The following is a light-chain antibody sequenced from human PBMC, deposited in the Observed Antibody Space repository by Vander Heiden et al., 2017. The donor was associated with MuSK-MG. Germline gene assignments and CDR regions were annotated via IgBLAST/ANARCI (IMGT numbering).Light chain of an antibody. V-gene: IGLV3-1*01. Sequence: SYELTQPPTGSVSPGQTASITCSGDKLGYKYACWYQQKPGQSPVLVIYQDSKRPSGIPERFSGSNSGNTATLSISGTQAMDEADYYCQAWDSSTVVFGGGTKLTVL. CDR2: QDS. CDR3: QAWDSSTVV. CDR1: KLGYKY. J-gene: IGLJ2*01.